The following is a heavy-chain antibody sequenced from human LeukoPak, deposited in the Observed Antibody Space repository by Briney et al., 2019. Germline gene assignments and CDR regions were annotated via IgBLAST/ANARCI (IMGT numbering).Heavy chain of an antibody. CDR1: GGSISSYY. D-gene: IGHD3-3*01. J-gene: IGHJ5*02. CDR2: IYYSGST. V-gene: IGHV4-59*08. CDR3: ARTSFFWSGYYTGRWFDP. Sequence: SETLSLTCTVSGGSISSYYWSWIRQPPGKGLEWIGYIYYSGSTNYNPSLKSRVTISVDTSKNQFSLKLSSVTAADTAVYYCARTSFFWSGYYTGRWFDPWGQGTLVTVSS.